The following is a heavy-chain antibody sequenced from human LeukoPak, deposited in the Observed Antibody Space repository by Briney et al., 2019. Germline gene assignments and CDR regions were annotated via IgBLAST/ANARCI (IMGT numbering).Heavy chain of an antibody. D-gene: IGHD5-12*01. CDR1: GFTFDDYA. Sequence: GRSLRLSCAASGFTFDDYAMHWVRQAPGKGLEWVSGISWNSGSIGYADSVKGRFTISRDNAKNSLYLQMNSLRAEDTAVYYCAVIRVSGYETFYFNYWGQGTLVTVSS. J-gene: IGHJ4*02. V-gene: IGHV3-9*01. CDR2: ISWNSGSI. CDR3: AVIRVSGYETFYFNY.